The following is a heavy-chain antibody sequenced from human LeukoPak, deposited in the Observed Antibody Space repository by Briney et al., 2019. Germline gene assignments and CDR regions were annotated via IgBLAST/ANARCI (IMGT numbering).Heavy chain of an antibody. Sequence: GGSLRLSRAASGFTFSSYWMSWVRQAPGKGLEWVANIKQDGSEKYYVDSVKGRFTISRDNAKNSLYLQMNSLRAEDTAVYYCARDRDSSGYSSCFDYWGQGTLVTVSS. J-gene: IGHJ4*02. V-gene: IGHV3-7*01. D-gene: IGHD3-22*01. CDR1: GFTFSSYW. CDR3: ARDRDSSGYSSCFDY. CDR2: IKQDGSEK.